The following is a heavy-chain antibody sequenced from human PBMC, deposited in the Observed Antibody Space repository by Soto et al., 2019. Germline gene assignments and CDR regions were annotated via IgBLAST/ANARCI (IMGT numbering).Heavy chain of an antibody. Sequence: GGSLRLSCAASGFTFSGSAMHWVRQASGKGLEWVGRIRSKANSYATAYAASVKGRFTISRDDSKNTAYLQMNSLKTEDTAVYYCTRQEYSSGWYGSYWGFDPWGQGTLVTVSS. CDR3: TRQEYSSGWYGSYWGFDP. J-gene: IGHJ5*02. CDR2: IRSKANSYAT. V-gene: IGHV3-73*01. D-gene: IGHD6-19*01. CDR1: GFTFSGSA.